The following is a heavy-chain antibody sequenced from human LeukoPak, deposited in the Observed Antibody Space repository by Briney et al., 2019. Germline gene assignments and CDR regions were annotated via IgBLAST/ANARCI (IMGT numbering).Heavy chain of an antibody. J-gene: IGHJ4*02. D-gene: IGHD3-9*01. CDR1: GYTFTNYG. Sequence: SVKVAFKASGYTFTNYGISWVRQAPGQGLEWLGWISAYNGNTNYAQKLQGRVTMTTDTSTSTAYMELRSLRSEDTAVYYCARDLSRSFGTFDYWGQGTLVTVSS. V-gene: IGHV1-18*01. CDR2: ISAYNGNT. CDR3: ARDLSRSFGTFDY.